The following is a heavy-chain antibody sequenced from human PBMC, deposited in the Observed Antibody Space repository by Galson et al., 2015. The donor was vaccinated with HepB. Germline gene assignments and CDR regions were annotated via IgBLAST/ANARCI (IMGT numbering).Heavy chain of an antibody. CDR1: GYPFTGYG. J-gene: IGHJ4*02. Sequence: SVKVSCKASGYPFTGYGIQWTRQAPGKGLESVGRFDAHHGNINYAQKLQGGVTLTTETSTNTAYMELRSLTSDDTAVYYCGRDGLPYSSTSHWGQGTLVIVSS. CDR2: FDAHHGNI. D-gene: IGHD3-16*01. V-gene: IGHV1-18*01. CDR3: GRDGLPYSSTSH.